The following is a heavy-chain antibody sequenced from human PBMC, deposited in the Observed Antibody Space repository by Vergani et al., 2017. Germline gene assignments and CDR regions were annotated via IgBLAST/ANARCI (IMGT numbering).Heavy chain of an antibody. CDR1: GGSISSSSYY. Sequence: QLQLQESGPGLVKPSETLSLTCTVSGGSISSSSYYWGWIRQPPGKGLEWIGTIYYSGITYYNPSLQSRVTISVDPSKNQFSLKLSSVTAADTAVYYCARQFWVSQGVGAFETWGRGTEVSVSS. CDR3: ARQFWVSQGVGAFET. D-gene: IGHD3-16*01. J-gene: IGHJ3*02. CDR2: IYYSGIT. V-gene: IGHV4-39*01.